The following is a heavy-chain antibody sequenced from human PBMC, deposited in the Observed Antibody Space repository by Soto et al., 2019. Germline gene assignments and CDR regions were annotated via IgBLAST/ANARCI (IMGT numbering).Heavy chain of an antibody. CDR1: GGTVSSYW. J-gene: IGHJ6*03. V-gene: IGHV3-7*01. D-gene: IGHD3-3*01. CDR2: IKQDGSEK. Sequence: GGAVRLSCAASGGTVSSYWMSWVRQAPGKGLXXVANIKQDGSEKYYVDSVKGRFTISRDNAKNSLYLQMNSLRAEDTAVYYCARDIPGEFGVVFYYYYYYYMDVWGKGTTVTVSS. CDR3: ARDIPGEFGVVFYYYYYYYMDV.